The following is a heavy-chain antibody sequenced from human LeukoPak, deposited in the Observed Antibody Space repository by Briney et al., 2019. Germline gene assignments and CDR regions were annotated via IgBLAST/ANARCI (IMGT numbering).Heavy chain of an antibody. J-gene: IGHJ6*02. CDR3: ARDRTDYYGMDV. CDR2: IYYSGST. CDR1: GGSISSSSYY. V-gene: IGHV4-39*07. Sequence: SETLSLTCTVSGGSISSSSYYWGWIRQPPGKGLEWIGSIYYSGSTNYNPSLKSRVTISVDTSKNQFSPKLSSVTAADTAVYYCARDRTDYYGMDVWGQGTTVTVSS.